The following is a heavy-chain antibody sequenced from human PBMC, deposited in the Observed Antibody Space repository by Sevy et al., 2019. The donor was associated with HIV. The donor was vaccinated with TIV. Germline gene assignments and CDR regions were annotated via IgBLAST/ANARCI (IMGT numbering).Heavy chain of an antibody. J-gene: IGHJ4*02. D-gene: IGHD1-26*01. CDR1: GFTFSSYS. CDR2: ISSSSSYI. CDR3: ARDSYGGSYPFPYYFDY. V-gene: IGHV3-21*01. Sequence: GGSLRLSCAASGFTFSSYSMNWVRQAPGKGLEWVSSISSSSSYIYYAASVKGRFTISRDNAKNSLYLQMNSLRAEDTAVYYCARDSYGGSYPFPYYFDYWGQGTLVTVSS.